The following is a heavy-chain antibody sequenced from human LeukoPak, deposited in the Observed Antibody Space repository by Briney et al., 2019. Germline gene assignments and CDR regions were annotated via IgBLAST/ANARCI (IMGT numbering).Heavy chain of an antibody. V-gene: IGHV3-21*01. Sequence: GSLRLSCAASGFTFSSYSMNWVRQAPGKGLEWVSSISSSSSYIYYADSVKGRFTISRDNAKNSLYLQMNSLRAEDTAVYYCASAEWELHLDYWGQGTLVTVSS. CDR2: ISSSSSYI. CDR3: ASAEWELHLDY. J-gene: IGHJ4*02. CDR1: GFTFSSYS. D-gene: IGHD1-26*01.